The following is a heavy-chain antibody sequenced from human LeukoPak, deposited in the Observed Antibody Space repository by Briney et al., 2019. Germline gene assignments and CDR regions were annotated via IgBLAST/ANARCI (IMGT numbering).Heavy chain of an antibody. CDR2: IDPDSGGT. Sequence: ASVKVSCKTSGYTFADYYLHWVRQAPGQGLEWMGSIDPDSGGTNYAQKFQGRVTMTRDTSISTAYMELSRLRSDDTAVYYCATLKDIVATIGFDYWGQGTLVTVSS. V-gene: IGHV1-2*02. D-gene: IGHD5-12*01. J-gene: IGHJ4*02. CDR3: ATLKDIVATIGFDY. CDR1: GYTFADYY.